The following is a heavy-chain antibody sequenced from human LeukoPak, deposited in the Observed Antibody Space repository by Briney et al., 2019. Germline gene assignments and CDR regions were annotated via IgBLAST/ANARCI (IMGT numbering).Heavy chain of an antibody. CDR2: FHNSGTS. J-gene: IGHJ4*02. Sequence: SETLSLTCTVPDDSISDYYRGWIRQPPGKGLEWIGYFHNSGTSTYNPSLKSRVTISADTSKNQFSLKLNSLTTADTAVYYCTRGAGWLIDYWGQGILVTVSS. V-gene: IGHV4-59*01. D-gene: IGHD3-16*01. CDR3: TRGAGWLIDY. CDR1: DDSISDYY.